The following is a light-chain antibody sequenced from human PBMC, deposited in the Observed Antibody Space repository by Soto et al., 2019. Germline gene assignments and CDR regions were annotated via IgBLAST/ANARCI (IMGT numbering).Light chain of an antibody. CDR3: QQYNNWPPIT. J-gene: IGKJ5*01. V-gene: IGKV3D-15*01. CDR2: GAS. CDR1: QNVTSN. Sequence: TVLTQSPGTLSLSPGERATLSCRASQNVTSNLLVWYQQHPGQAPRLLIYGASSRATGIPDRFSGSGSGTEFTLTISSLQSEDFAVYYCQQYNNWPPITFGQGTRLEIK.